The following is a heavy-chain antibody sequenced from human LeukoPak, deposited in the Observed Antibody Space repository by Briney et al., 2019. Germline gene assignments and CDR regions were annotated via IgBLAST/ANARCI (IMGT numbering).Heavy chain of an antibody. D-gene: IGHD3-22*01. J-gene: IGHJ3*02. V-gene: IGHV3-33*08. CDR1: GFTVSSKY. CDR2: IWYDGSNK. CDR3: ARAEGYYDSSGNDAFDI. Sequence: QPGGSLRLSCAASGFTVSSKYMSWVRQAPGKGLEWVAVIWYDGSNKYYADSVKGRFTISRDNSKNTLYLQMNSLRAEDTAVYYCARAEGYYDSSGNDAFDIWGQGTMVTVSS.